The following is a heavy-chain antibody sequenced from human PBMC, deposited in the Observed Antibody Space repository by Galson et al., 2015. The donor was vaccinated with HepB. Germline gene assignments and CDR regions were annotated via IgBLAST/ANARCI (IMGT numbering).Heavy chain of an antibody. Sequence: SLRLSCAASGFTFSSYAMHWVRQAPGKGLEWVAVISYDGSNKYYADSVKGRFTISRDNSKNTLYLQMNSLRAEDTAVYYCARDGTLLTLDWYFDLWGRGTLVTVSS. J-gene: IGHJ2*01. D-gene: IGHD1-7*01. CDR3: ARDGTLLTLDWYFDL. V-gene: IGHV3-30*04. CDR1: GFTFSSYA. CDR2: ISYDGSNK.